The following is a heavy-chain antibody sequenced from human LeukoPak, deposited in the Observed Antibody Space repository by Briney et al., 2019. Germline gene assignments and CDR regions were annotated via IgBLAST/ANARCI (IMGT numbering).Heavy chain of an antibody. CDR3: ARSPPTMTTGVAFDI. J-gene: IGHJ3*02. Sequence: GGSLRLSCAASGFTFSSYSMNWVRQAPGKGLEWVSSISSSSSYIYYADSVKGRFTISRDNAKNSLYLQMNSLRAEDTAVYYCARSPPTMTTGVAFDIWGQGTMVTVSS. V-gene: IGHV3-21*01. CDR1: GFTFSSYS. D-gene: IGHD4-17*01. CDR2: ISSSSSYI.